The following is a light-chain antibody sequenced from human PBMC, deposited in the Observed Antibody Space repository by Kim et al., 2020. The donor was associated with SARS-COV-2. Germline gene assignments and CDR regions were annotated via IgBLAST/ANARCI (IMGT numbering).Light chain of an antibody. CDR3: QQYYSTPPT. CDR1: QSVLYSSNNKNY. J-gene: IGKJ4*01. CDR2: WAS. Sequence: DIVMTQSPDSLAVSLGERATINCKSSQSVLYSSNNKNYLAWYQQKPGQPPKLLIYWASTRESGVPDRFSGSGYGTDFTLTISSLQAEDVAVYYCQQYYSTPPTFGGGTKVDIK. V-gene: IGKV4-1*01.